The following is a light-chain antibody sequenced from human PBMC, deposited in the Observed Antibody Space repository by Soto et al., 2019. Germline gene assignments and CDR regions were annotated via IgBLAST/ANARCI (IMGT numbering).Light chain of an antibody. V-gene: IGKV3-20*01. CDR3: QQYSSSPS. CDR2: GAS. Sequence: IVLTHSPCTLSLSPGERATLSCRASQSVSNNYLAWYQQKPGQAPRLLIYGASNRATGIPDRFSGSGSGTDFTLTIGSLQSEDFAVYYCQQYSSSPSFGQGTRLEIK. J-gene: IGKJ5*01. CDR1: QSVSNNY.